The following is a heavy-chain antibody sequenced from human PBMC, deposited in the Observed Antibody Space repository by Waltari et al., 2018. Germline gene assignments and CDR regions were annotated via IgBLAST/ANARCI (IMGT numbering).Heavy chain of an antibody. Sequence: QVQLQESGPGLVKPSETLSLTCDVSGYSIDRASFWGCIRQSPGKGLEVIGTIFHAGFTYFTPSLKGRVTMSVDTSKNQFSLNLSSVTAADTAVYYCARAPGVAAAAYFDYWGQGTLVTVSS. D-gene: IGHD6-13*01. CDR3: ARAPGVAAAAYFDY. J-gene: IGHJ4*02. CDR1: GYSIDRASF. CDR2: IFHAGFT. V-gene: IGHV4-38-2*01.